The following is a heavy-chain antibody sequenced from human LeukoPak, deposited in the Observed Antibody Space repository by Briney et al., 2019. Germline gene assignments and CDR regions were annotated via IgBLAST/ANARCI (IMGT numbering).Heavy chain of an antibody. J-gene: IGHJ4*02. CDR1: GFTFSSYW. V-gene: IGHV3-7*01. Sequence: QAGGSLRLSCAASGFTFSSYWMSWVRQAPGKGLEWVANIKQDGSEKYYVDSVKGRFTISRDNAKNSLYLQMNSLRAEDTAVYYCARSTRNYGGEAPFDYWGQGILVTVSS. CDR3: ARSTRNYGGEAPFDY. D-gene: IGHD2-21*01. CDR2: IKQDGSEK.